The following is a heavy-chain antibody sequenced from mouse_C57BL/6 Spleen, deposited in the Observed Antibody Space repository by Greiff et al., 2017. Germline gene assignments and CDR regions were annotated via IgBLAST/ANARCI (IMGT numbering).Heavy chain of an antibody. J-gene: IGHJ4*01. Sequence: VQLQQSGAELVKPGASVKLSCTASGFTIKDYYMHWVKQRTEQGLEWIGRIDPEDGDTKYAPKFQGKATITADTSSNTAYLQLSSLTSEDTAVYYCARSLYSNAMDYWGQGTSVTVSS. CDR2: IDPEDGDT. CDR3: ARSLYSNAMDY. V-gene: IGHV14-2*01. D-gene: IGHD2-5*01. CDR1: GFTIKDYY.